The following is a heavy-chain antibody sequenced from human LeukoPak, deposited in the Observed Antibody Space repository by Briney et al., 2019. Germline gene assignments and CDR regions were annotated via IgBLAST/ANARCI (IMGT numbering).Heavy chain of an antibody. CDR3: ARFTFSFGDS. Sequence: GESLKISCKGSGYSFSSYWIGWVRQTPGKGLEWMGIIYPGDSDIRYSPSFQGQVTISADKSISTAYLQGSGLKASDTAMYYCARFTFSFGDSWGQGTLVTVSS. CDR1: GYSFSSYW. J-gene: IGHJ4*02. D-gene: IGHD3-16*01. V-gene: IGHV5-51*01. CDR2: IYPGDSDI.